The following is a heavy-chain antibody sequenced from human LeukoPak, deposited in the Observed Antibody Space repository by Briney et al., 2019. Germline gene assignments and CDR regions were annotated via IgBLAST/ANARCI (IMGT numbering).Heavy chain of an antibody. CDR3: ARAGGSYQVFDY. V-gene: IGHV3-48*01. CDR1: GFTFSNYE. Sequence: GGSLRLSCAASGFTFSNYEMHWVRQAPGKGLEWVSYITSSSGTIYYADSVKGRFTISRDNAKNSLYLQMNSLRAEDTAVYYCARAGGSYQVFDYWGQGTLVTVSS. D-gene: IGHD1-26*01. CDR2: ITSSSGTI. J-gene: IGHJ4*02.